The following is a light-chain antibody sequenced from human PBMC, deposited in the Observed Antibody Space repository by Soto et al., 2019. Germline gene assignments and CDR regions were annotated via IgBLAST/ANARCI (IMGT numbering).Light chain of an antibody. V-gene: IGKV1-5*01. Sequence: IQMTQSPSTLSASIGDRVTITCRASQSIRSWLAWYQQKPGKAPKLLSYDASSLESGVPSRFGGSGSGTEFTLSISSLQPDDFATYYCQQYSTYPWSFAQGTKVEIK. CDR3: QQYSTYPWS. CDR1: QSIRSW. CDR2: DAS. J-gene: IGKJ1*01.